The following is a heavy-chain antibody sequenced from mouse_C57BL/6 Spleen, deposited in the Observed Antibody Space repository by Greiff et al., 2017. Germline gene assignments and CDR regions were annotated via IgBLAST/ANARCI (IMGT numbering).Heavy chain of an antibody. D-gene: IGHD2-12*01. CDR3: ARDYSGAY. J-gene: IGHJ3*01. CDR2: ISYDGSN. Sequence: VQLQQSGPGLVKPSQSLSLTCSVTGYSITSGYYWNWIRQFPGNKLEWMGYISYDGSNNYNPSLKNRISITRDTSKNQFFLKLNSVTTEDTATYYCARDYSGAYWGQGTLVTVSA. V-gene: IGHV3-6*01. CDR1: GYSITSGYY.